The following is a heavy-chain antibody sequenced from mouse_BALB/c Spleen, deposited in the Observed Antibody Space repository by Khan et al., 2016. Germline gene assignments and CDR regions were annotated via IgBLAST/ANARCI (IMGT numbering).Heavy chain of an antibody. V-gene: IGHV3-2*02. CDR2: ISYSGST. D-gene: IGHD1-1*01. Sequence: EVQLQESGPGLVKPSQSLSLTCTVTGYSITSDYAWNWIRQFPGNKLEWMGYISYSGSTSYNPSLKSRISITRDTSKNQFFLQLNSVTTEDTATYYCARFYYGRSYWDFHVWCAGTTVTVSS. CDR3: ARFYYGRSYWDFHV. J-gene: IGHJ1*01. CDR1: GYSITSDYA.